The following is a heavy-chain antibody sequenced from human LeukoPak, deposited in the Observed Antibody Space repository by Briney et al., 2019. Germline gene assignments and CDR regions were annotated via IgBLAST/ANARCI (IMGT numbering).Heavy chain of an antibody. V-gene: IGHV3-66*01. Sequence: GGSLRLSCAASGFTVSNNYMTWVRQAPGKGLEWVSLIYSGGSTYYADSVKGRFTISRDNSKNTLYLQMNSLRAEDTAVYYCAKNPEIVVFSPFDYWGQGTLVTVSS. J-gene: IGHJ4*02. CDR2: IYSGGST. CDR3: AKNPEIVVFSPFDY. D-gene: IGHD3-22*01. CDR1: GFTVSNNY.